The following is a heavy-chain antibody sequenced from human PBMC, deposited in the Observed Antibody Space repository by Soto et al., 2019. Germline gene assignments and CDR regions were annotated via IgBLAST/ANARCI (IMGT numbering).Heavy chain of an antibody. CDR3: AKVYGRVMIPIDY. D-gene: IGHD3-16*01. CDR1: GFTFSSYA. CDR2: ISGSGGST. V-gene: IGHV3-23*01. J-gene: IGHJ4*02. Sequence: EVQLLESGGGLVQPGGSLRLSCAASGFTFSSYAMSWVRQAPGKGLEWVSAISGSGGSTYYADSVKGRFTISRDNSKNTLSLQMNSLRAEDTAVYYCAKVYGRVMIPIDYWGQGTLVTVSS.